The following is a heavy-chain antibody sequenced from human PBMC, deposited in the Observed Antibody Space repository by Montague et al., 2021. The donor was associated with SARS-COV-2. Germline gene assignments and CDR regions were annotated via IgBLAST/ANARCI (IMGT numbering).Heavy chain of an antibody. Sequence: SLRLSCATSEFTFSSHWMSWVRQAPGKGLEWVANINPDGSERYYVDSVKGRFTISRDNAQNSLYLQMNSLRAEDTAVYYCARGGYYYEGYFDNWGQGTLVTVSS. CDR3: ARGGYYYEGYFDN. D-gene: IGHD3-22*01. CDR1: EFTFSSHW. CDR2: INPDGSER. J-gene: IGHJ4*02. V-gene: IGHV3-7*01.